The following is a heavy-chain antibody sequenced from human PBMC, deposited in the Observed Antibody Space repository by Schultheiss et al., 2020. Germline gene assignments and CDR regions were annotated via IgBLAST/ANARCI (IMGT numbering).Heavy chain of an antibody. CDR2: IYYSGST. J-gene: IGHJ6*02. CDR1: GGSISSSSYY. D-gene: IGHD3-3*01. V-gene: IGHV4-39*01. CDR3: ARRSVPDV. Sequence: SETLSLTCTVSGGSISSSSYYWGWIRQPPGKGLEWIGSIYYSGSTYYNPSLKSRVTISVDTSKNQFSLKLSSVTAADTAVYYCARRSVPDVWGQGTTVTVSS.